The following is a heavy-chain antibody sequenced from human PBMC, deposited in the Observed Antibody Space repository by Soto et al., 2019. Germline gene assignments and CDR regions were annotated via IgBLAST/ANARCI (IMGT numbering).Heavy chain of an antibody. CDR2: ISYGGST. Sequence: QVQLQESGPGLVKPSQTLSLTCTVSGGSINSGGYCWSWIRQHPGKGLEWIGFISYGGSTSYNASLKSRVTISVDTSKNQFSLKLSSVTAADTAVYYCSRRMLVWGQGTLITVSS. V-gene: IGHV4-31*03. CDR3: SRRMLV. D-gene: IGHD6-6*01. CDR1: GGSINSGGYC. J-gene: IGHJ4*02.